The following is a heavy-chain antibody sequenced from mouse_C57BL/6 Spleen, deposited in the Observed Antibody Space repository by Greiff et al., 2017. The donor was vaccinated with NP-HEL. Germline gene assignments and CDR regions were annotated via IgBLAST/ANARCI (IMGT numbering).Heavy chain of an antibody. CDR3: ARSGFPRGYYFDY. CDR2: INPSNGGT. V-gene: IGHV1-53*01. Sequence: VQLQQPGTELVKPGASVKLSCKASGYTFTSYWMHWVKQRPGQGLEWIGNINPSNGGTNYNEKFKSKATLTVDKSSSTAYMQLSSLTSEDSAVYYCARSGFPRGYYFDYWGKGTTLTVSS. D-gene: IGHD3-2*02. J-gene: IGHJ2*01. CDR1: GYTFTSYW.